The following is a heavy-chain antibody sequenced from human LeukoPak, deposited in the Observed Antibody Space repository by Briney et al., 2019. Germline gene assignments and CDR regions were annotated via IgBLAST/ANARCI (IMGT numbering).Heavy chain of an antibody. CDR2: INHSGST. CDR3: AKDSSQWGPLAARPPSYFDY. Sequence: SETLSLTCAVYGGSFSGYYWSWIRQPPGKGLEWIGEINHSGSTNYNPSLKSRVTISVDTSKNQFSLKLSSVTAADTAVYYCAKDSSQWGPLAARPPSYFDYRGQGTLVTVSS. J-gene: IGHJ4*02. CDR1: GGSFSGYY. D-gene: IGHD6-6*01. V-gene: IGHV4-34*01.